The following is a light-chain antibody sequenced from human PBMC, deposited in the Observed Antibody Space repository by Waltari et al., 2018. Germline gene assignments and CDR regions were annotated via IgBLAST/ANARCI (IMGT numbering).Light chain of an antibody. Sequence: EIVLTQSPGTLSLSPGERATLSCRASQSVGTYLAWYQQKPGQAPRLLIYGASNRATGIPERFSGSGSGTDFSLTISRLEPEDFAVYYCQKYANLPATFGQGTKVEIK. CDR3: QKYANLPAT. V-gene: IGKV3-20*01. J-gene: IGKJ1*01. CDR1: QSVGTY. CDR2: GAS.